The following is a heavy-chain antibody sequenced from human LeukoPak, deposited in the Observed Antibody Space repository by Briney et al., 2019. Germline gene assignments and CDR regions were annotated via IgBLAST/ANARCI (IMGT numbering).Heavy chain of an antibody. CDR1: GFTVDDNG. CDR3: ARVQQELMWYYFNY. V-gene: IGHV3-20*04. J-gene: IGHJ4*02. D-gene: IGHD1-1*01. Sequence: RPGGSLRLSWAASGFTVDDNGMSWVRQAPGKGLEWVSGINWNGGSTGYADSVKGRFTISRDNAKNSLYLQMNSLRVEDTALYYCARVQQELMWYYFNYWGQGTLVTVSS. CDR2: INWNGGST.